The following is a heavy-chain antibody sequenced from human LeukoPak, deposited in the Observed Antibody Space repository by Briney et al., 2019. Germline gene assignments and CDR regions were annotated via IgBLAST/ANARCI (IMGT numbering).Heavy chain of an antibody. CDR1: GFTFDDYA. V-gene: IGHV3-9*01. CDR2: INWNSGSI. Sequence: GRSLRLSCAASGFTFDDYAMHCVRHAPGKGLEWVSDINWNSGSIDYADSVKGRFTISIGNAKNSLYLQMNSLRVEDTALYYCAKDIRGGWTTGTQGYLDYWGQGTLVTVSS. D-gene: IGHD4-17*01. CDR3: AKDIRGGWTTGTQGYLDY. J-gene: IGHJ4*02.